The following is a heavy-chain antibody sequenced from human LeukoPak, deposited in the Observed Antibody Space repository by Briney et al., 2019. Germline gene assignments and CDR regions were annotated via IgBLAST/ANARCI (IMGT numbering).Heavy chain of an antibody. CDR1: GLTFSSYG. V-gene: IGHV3-30*02. Sequence: PGGSLRLSCAASGLTFSSYGMHWVRQAPHKGLEWVAFIRYDGSNKQYAESVKGRFTISRANSNNTLYLQMNRLRAEDTAVYYCTKGDESDYWGQGTLVTVSA. J-gene: IGHJ4*02. CDR3: TKGDESDY. CDR2: IRYDGSNK.